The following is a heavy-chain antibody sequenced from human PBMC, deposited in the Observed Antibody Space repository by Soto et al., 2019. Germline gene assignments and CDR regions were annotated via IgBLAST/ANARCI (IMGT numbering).Heavy chain of an antibody. V-gene: IGHV3-21*01. CDR3: ARGDGYTAVDY. CDR1: GFTFSSYS. J-gene: IGHJ4*02. CDR2: ISSSSSYI. Sequence: EVQLVESGGGLVKPGGSLRLSCAASGFTFSSYSMNWVRQAPGKGLEWVSSISSSSSYIYYADSVKGRFTISRDNAKNSLYLQMNGLRAEDTAVCDCARGDGYTAVDYWGQGTLVTVSS. D-gene: IGHD5-18*01.